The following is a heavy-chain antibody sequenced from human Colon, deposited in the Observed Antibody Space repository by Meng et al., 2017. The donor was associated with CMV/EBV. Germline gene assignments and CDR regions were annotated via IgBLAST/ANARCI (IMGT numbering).Heavy chain of an antibody. D-gene: IGHD5-12*01. CDR2: IYWDDDT. CDR3: VRRSYSGQDDY. J-gene: IGHJ4*02. CDR1: GFYFITDKAG. Sequence: QIPLKEPGPRLGNPTQTLTLPCPFSGFYFITDKAGVGWIRHPPGKALELVGFIYWDDDTRYSPSMKTRLTITRDTSKNQVILTMTNMDPADTATYYCVRRSYSGQDDYWGQGALVTVSS. V-gene: IGHV2-5*02.